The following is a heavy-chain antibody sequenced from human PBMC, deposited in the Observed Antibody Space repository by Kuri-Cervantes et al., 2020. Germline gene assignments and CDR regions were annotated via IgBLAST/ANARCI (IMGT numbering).Heavy chain of an antibody. Sequence: GGSLRLSCAASGFTFSNYVMHWVRQAPGKGLEWVSSISSSSSYIYYADSVKGRFTISRDNAKNSLYLQMNSLRAEDTAVYYCARDDPMIVGGKGAFFDIWGQGTMVTVSS. D-gene: IGHD3-22*01. J-gene: IGHJ3*02. V-gene: IGHV3-21*01. CDR2: ISSSSSYI. CDR1: GFTFSNYV. CDR3: ARDDPMIVGGKGAFFDI.